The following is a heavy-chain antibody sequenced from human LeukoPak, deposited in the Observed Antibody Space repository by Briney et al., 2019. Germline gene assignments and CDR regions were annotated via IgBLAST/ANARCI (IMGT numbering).Heavy chain of an antibody. CDR1: GFTFSNYG. Sequence: PGGSLRLSCAASGFTFSNYGVHWVRQAPGKGLEWVAFISHDGSTKYNVDSVKGRFSISRDNSKNTLHLQMNNLRAEDTALYYCARDDYGFDPWGQGTLVTVSS. J-gene: IGHJ5*02. CDR2: ISHDGSTK. V-gene: IGHV3-30*04. CDR3: ARDDYGFDP. D-gene: IGHD4-17*01.